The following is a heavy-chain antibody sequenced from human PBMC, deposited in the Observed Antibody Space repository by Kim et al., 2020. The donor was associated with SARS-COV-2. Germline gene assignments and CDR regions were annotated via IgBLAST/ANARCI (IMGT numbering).Heavy chain of an antibody. CDR3: ASSSAPDSSSWQIYYYYSMDV. J-gene: IGHJ6*02. CDR1: GFTVSSNY. V-gene: IGHV3-53*01. Sequence: GGSLRLSCAASGFTVSSNYMSWVRQAPGKGLEWVSVNSGGSTYYADSVKGRFTISRDNSKNTLYLQMNSLRAEDTAVYYCASSSAPDSSSWQIYYYYSMDVWGQGTTVTVSS. CDR2: NSGGST. D-gene: IGHD6-13*01.